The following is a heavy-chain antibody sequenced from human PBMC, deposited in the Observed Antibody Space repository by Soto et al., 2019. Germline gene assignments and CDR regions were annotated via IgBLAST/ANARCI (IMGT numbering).Heavy chain of an antibody. CDR2: IYSGGNT. CDR3: ARERRGDGNAEL. CDR1: GFTVSTSR. D-gene: IGHD1-7*01. Sequence: DVQVVESGGGLVLPGGSLRLSCAVSGFTVSTSRMSWFRQAPGKGLEWVSVIYSGGNTYYADSVKGRFTISRDNSQNTLYIQMNSLSAEDTAVYYCARERRGDGNAELWGQGTLVTVSS. V-gene: IGHV3-66*01. J-gene: IGHJ4*02.